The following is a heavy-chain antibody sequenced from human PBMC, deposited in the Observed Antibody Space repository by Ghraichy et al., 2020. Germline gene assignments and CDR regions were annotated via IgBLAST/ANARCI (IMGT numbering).Heavy chain of an antibody. CDR3: ARDSRAVVVTGPDDY. Sequence: GGSLRPSCAASGFTFSSYAMHWVRQAPGKGLEWVAVISYDGSNKYYADSVKGRFTISRDNSKNTLYLQMNSLRAEDTAVYYCARDSRAVVVTGPDDYWGQGTLVTVSS. CDR2: ISYDGSNK. J-gene: IGHJ4*02. D-gene: IGHD2-15*01. V-gene: IGHV3-30*04. CDR1: GFTFSSYA.